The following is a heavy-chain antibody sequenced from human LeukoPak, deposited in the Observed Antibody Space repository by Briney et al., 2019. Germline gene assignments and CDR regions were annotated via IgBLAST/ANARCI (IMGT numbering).Heavy chain of an antibody. CDR1: GFTFSTSG. Sequence: PGRSLRLSCATSGFTFSTSGMHWVRQAPGKGLEWVAGIWYDGTNKYYADSVKGRFTISRDNSKNTVNLQMNSLRAEDTALYYCARDVGDSSGFAPDPAREGRGQGTLVTVSS. CDR2: IWYDGTNK. V-gene: IGHV3-33*01. J-gene: IGHJ1*01. D-gene: IGHD6-19*01. CDR3: ARDVGDSSGFAPDPAREG.